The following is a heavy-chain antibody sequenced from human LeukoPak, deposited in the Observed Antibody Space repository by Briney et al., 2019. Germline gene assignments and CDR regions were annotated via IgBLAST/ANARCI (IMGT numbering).Heavy chain of an antibody. Sequence: GGSLRLSCAASGFTFSSYAMSWVRQAPGKGLEWVSAISGSGGSTYYADSVKGRFTISRDNSKNTLYLQMNSLRAEDTAVYYCAKAIEPEPGYSYGYDWGQGTLVTVSS. CDR1: GFTFSSYA. D-gene: IGHD5-18*01. CDR3: AKAIEPEPGYSYGYD. J-gene: IGHJ4*02. CDR2: ISGSGGST. V-gene: IGHV3-23*01.